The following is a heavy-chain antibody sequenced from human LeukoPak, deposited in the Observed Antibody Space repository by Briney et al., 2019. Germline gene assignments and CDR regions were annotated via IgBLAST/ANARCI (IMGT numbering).Heavy chain of an antibody. J-gene: IGHJ4*02. CDR2: ISSSSYI. CDR3: ARDIAAAYRFFDY. D-gene: IGHD6-13*01. CDR1: GFTFSSYS. V-gene: IGHV3-21*01. Sequence: PGGSLRLSCAASGFTFSSYSMNWVRQAPGKGLEWVSSISSSSYIYYADSVKGRFTISRDNAKNSLYLQMNSLRAEDTAVYYCARDIAAAYRFFDYWGQGTLVTVSS.